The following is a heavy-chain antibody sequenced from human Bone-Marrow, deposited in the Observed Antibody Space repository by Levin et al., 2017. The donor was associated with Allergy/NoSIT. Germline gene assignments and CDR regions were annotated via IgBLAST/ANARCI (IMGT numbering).Heavy chain of an antibody. D-gene: IGHD2/OR15-2a*01. CDR1: RFTFNKHV. V-gene: IGHV3-23*01. CDR2: ISASGGST. J-gene: IGHJ3*02. CDR3: AKPITPTTFGAFDI. Sequence: PGGSLRLSCAASRFTFNKHVMSWVRQAPGKGLEWVSGISASGGSTYYADSVKGRFTISRDNSKNTLDLQLNSLRAEDTAFYYCAKPITPTTFGAFDIWGRGTLVAVSS.